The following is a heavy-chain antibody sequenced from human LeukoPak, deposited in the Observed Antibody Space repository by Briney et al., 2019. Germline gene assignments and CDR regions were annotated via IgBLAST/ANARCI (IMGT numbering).Heavy chain of an antibody. CDR1: GGTFSSYA. CDR2: IIPIFGTA. J-gene: IGHJ6*02. CDR3: ARVPYSSSWYSYYGMDV. V-gene: IGHV1-69*13. Sequence: SVKVSCKASGGTFSSYAISWVRQAPGQGLEWMGGIIPIFGTANYAQKFQGRVTITADESTSTAYMELSSLRPEDTAVYYCARVPYSSSWYSYYGMDVWGQGTTVTVSS. D-gene: IGHD6-13*01.